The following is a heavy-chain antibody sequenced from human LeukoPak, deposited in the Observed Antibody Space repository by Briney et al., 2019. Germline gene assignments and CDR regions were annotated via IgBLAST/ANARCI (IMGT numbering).Heavy chain of an antibody. Sequence: SETLSLTCTVSGGSIDSNPWTWIRQPPGQGLERIGYIYYSGTTDYNPSLKSRVTMSVDMSKNQFSLKLSSVTAADTAVYYCARRSSSWKSWSDPWGQGTLVTVSS. D-gene: IGHD6-13*01. CDR1: GGSIDSNP. V-gene: IGHV4-59*01. CDR3: ARRSSSWKSWSDP. J-gene: IGHJ5*02. CDR2: IYYSGTT.